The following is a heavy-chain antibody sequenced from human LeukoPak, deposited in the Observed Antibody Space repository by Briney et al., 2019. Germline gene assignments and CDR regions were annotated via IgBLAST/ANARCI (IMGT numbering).Heavy chain of an antibody. V-gene: IGHV4-34*01. CDR2: INHSGST. Sequence: SETLSLTCAVYGGSFSGYYWSWIRQPPGKGLEWIGEINHSGSTNYNPSLKSRVTISVDTSKNQFSLKLSSVTAADTAVYYCARVPKRDILTGYYLSLFDLWGRGTLVTVSS. CDR1: GGSFSGYY. J-gene: IGHJ2*01. D-gene: IGHD3-9*01. CDR3: ARVPKRDILTGYYLSLFDL.